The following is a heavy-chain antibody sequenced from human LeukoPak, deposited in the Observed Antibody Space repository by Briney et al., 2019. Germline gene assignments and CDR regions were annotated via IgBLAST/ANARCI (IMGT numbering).Heavy chain of an antibody. CDR3: ARGEVDTAMALRN. CDR2: ISSNGGST. V-gene: IGHV3-64*01. D-gene: IGHD5-18*01. Sequence: PGGSLRLSCAASGFTFSSYPMHWVRQAPGKGLEYVSAISSNGGSTYYANSVKGRFIISRDNSKNTLYLQMGSLRAEDMAVYYCARGEVDTAMALRNWGQGTLVTVSS. CDR1: GFTFSSYP. J-gene: IGHJ4*02.